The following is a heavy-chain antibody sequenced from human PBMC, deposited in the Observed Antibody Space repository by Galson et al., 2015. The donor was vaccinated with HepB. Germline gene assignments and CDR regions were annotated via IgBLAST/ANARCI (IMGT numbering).Heavy chain of an antibody. J-gene: IGHJ4*02. CDR2: IYHSGST. Sequence: SETLSLTCAVSGGSISSSNWWSWVRQPPGKGLEWIGEIYHSGSTNYNPSLKSRVTISVDKSKNQFSLKLSSVTAADTAVYYCARAGSGSYPLFDYWGQGTLVTVSS. D-gene: IGHD1-26*01. CDR3: ARAGSGSYPLFDY. V-gene: IGHV4-4*02. CDR1: GGSISSSNW.